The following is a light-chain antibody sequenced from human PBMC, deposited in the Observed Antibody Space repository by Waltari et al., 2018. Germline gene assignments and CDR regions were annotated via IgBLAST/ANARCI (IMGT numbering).Light chain of an antibody. Sequence: DIQMTQSPSPLSASVGDKVTITCQASQDINTDLTWYQQKPGKAPKLLSHDASKLETGVPSRFSGSGAGTDFTFTISSLQPEDIATYYCQQSDNFPRTFGQGTKVEI. CDR2: DAS. CDR3: QQSDNFPRT. V-gene: IGKV1-33*01. J-gene: IGKJ2*02. CDR1: QDINTD.